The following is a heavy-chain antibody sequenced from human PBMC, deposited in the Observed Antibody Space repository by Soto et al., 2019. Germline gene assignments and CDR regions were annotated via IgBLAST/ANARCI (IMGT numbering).Heavy chain of an antibody. CDR2: INAGNGNT. Sequence: ASVKVSCKASGYTFTSYAMHWVRQAPGQRLEWMGWINAGNGNTKYSQKFQGRVTITRDTSASTAYMELSSLRSEDTAVYYCARVATGTPRGYFDYWGQGTLVTVSS. J-gene: IGHJ4*02. D-gene: IGHD1-1*01. V-gene: IGHV1-3*01. CDR3: ARVATGTPRGYFDY. CDR1: GYTFTSYA.